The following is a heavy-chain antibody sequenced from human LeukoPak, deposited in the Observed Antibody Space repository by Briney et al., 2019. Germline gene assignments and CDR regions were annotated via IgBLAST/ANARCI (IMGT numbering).Heavy chain of an antibody. D-gene: IGHD5-24*01. Sequence: SETLSLTCTVFGGSISSSSYYWGWIRQPPGKGLEWIGSIYYSGSTYYNPSLKSRVTISVDTSKNQFSLKLSSVTAADTAVYYCARLDGDGYNYDYWGQGTLVTVSS. CDR2: IYYSGST. CDR1: GGSISSSSYY. V-gene: IGHV4-39*07. CDR3: ARLDGDGYNYDY. J-gene: IGHJ4*02.